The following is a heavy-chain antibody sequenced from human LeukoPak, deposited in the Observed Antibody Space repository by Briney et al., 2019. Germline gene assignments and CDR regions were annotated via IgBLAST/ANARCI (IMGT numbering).Heavy chain of an antibody. CDR1: GYILTRYT. V-gene: IGHV3-23*01. CDR3: AKDRVPDGRWIFDI. D-gene: IGHD5-12*01. J-gene: IGHJ3*02. CDR2: ILGSGRKT. Sequence: QFGGSLRLSCAACGYILTRYTMRWVPHAPGEGLEGVSSILGSGRKTYYADCVKGRYTIYRDTSKNTVFLQMNGLRVEDTALYYCAKDRVPDGRWIFDIWGQGTVFTVSA.